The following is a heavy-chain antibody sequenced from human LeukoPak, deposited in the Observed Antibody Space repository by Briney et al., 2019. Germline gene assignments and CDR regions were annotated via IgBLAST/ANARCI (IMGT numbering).Heavy chain of an antibody. CDR2: ISGSGGST. D-gene: IGHD4-17*01. Sequence: PGGSLRLSCAASGFTYSSYAMSWVRQAPGKGLEWVSAISGSGGSTYYADSVKGRFTISRDNSKNSLYLQMNSLRAEDTAVYYCARGHDYGDYDGLYWGRGTLVTVSS. CDR3: ARGHDYGDYDGLY. V-gene: IGHV3-23*01. CDR1: GFTYSSYA. J-gene: IGHJ4*02.